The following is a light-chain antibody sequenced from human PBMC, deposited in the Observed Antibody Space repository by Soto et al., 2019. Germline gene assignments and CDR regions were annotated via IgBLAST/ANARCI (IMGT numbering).Light chain of an antibody. CDR1: QSLLHNNGYNY. CDR3: MQALQTPPT. CDR2: LGS. V-gene: IGKV2-28*01. Sequence: DIVMTQSPLSLPVTPGEPASISCRSSQSLLHNNGYNYLDWYLQKPGQSPQLLIYLGSNRASGVPDMFSGSGSGTDFTLKISRVEAEDVGVYYCMQALQTPPTFGQGTKL. J-gene: IGKJ2*01.